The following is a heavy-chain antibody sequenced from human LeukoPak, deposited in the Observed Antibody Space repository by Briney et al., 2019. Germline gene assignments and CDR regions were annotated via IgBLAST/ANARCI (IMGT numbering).Heavy chain of an antibody. V-gene: IGHV1-69*04. CDR2: IIPILGIA. D-gene: IGHD3-9*01. CDR1: GYTFTSYG. CDR3: ARAPIFQSPGGWYFDL. J-gene: IGHJ2*01. Sequence: SVKVSCKASGYTFTSYGISWVRQAPGQGLEWMGRIIPILGIANYAQKFQGRVTITADKSTSTAYMELSSLRSEDTAVYYCARAPIFQSPGGWYFDLWGRGTLVTVSS.